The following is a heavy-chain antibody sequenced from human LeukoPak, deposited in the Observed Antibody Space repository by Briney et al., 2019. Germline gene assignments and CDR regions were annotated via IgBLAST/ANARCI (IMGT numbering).Heavy chain of an antibody. V-gene: IGHV4-39*01. CDR2: IYYSGST. D-gene: IGHD2-2*01. Sequence: SETLSLTCTVSGGPISSSSYYWGWIRQPPGKGLEWIGSIYYSGSTYYNPSLKSRVTISVDTSKNQFSLKLSSVTAADMAVYYCARCSSTSCYLGYWGQGTLVTVSS. CDR3: ARCSSTSCYLGY. CDR1: GGPISSSSYY. J-gene: IGHJ4*02.